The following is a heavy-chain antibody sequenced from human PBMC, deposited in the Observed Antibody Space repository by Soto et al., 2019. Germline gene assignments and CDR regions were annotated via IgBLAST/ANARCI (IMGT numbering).Heavy chain of an antibody. Sequence: QTLSLTCAISGDSVSRNSGAWNLLRQSPSRGLEWLGRTYYRSKWFNDYAVSVKGRITINPDTSKNQFSLQLNSVTPEDTAVYYCSRDRAEAGTYYYGMDVWGQGTTVTVSS. CDR2: TYYRSKWFN. J-gene: IGHJ6*02. CDR1: GDSVSRNSGA. D-gene: IGHD6-19*01. CDR3: SRDRAEAGTYYYGMDV. V-gene: IGHV6-1*01.